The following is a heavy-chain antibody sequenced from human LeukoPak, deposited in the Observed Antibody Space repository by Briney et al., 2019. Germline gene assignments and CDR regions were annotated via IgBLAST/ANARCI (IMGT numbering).Heavy chain of an antibody. CDR3: ARVWSGYDYYYYYGMDV. CDR1: GGSISSYY. CDR2: IHYSGST. D-gene: IGHD5-12*01. V-gene: IGHV4-59*01. Sequence: PSETLSLTCTVSGGSISSYYWSWIRQPPGKGLEWIGYIHYSGSTNYNPSLKSRVTISVDTSKNQFSLKLSSVTAADTAVYYCARVWSGYDYYYYYGMDVWGQGTTVTVSS. J-gene: IGHJ6*02.